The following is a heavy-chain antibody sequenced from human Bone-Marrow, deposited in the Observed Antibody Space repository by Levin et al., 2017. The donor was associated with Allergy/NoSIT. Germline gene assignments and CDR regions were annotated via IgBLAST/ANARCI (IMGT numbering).Heavy chain of an antibody. Sequence: PGGSLRLSCAVYGGSFSGYYWSWIRQPPGKGLEWIGEINHSGSTNYNPSLKSRVTISVDTSKNQFYLKLSSVTAADTAVYYCASLFRDYDYIWGSYRYNSLDAFDIWGQGTMVTVSS. D-gene: IGHD3-16*02. CDR1: GGSFSGYY. CDR2: INHSGST. J-gene: IGHJ3*02. V-gene: IGHV4-34*01. CDR3: ASLFRDYDYIWGSYRYNSLDAFDI.